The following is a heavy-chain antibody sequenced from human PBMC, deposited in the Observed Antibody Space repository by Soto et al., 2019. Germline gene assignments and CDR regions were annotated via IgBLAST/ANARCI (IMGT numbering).Heavy chain of an antibody. CDR2: VNPNSGGT. J-gene: IGHJ6*02. CDR3: ARARIRFLDWIPENYYYGMDV. D-gene: IGHD3-3*01. Sequence: QVQLVQSGAEVKKPGASVKVSCKASGHSFTAYYMHWVRQAPGHGLEWMGWVNPNSGGTKYAQKFQARVTMTRATSRRTVYMELRGLRSDDTAVYFCARARIRFLDWIPENYYYGMDVWGQGTTVTVAS. V-gene: IGHV1-2*02. CDR1: GHSFTAYY.